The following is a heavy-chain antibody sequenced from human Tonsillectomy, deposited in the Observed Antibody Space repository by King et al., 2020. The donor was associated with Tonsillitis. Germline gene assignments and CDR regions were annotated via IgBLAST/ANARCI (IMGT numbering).Heavy chain of an antibody. CDR3: ASYAYTFWTSIG. V-gene: IGHV4-31*03. CDR2: ISYSGST. Sequence: VQLQESGPGLVKPSQTLSLTCTVSGASISNGDYYWSWIRQPPGKGLEWIGYISYSGSTYYDPSLQSRVTMSVDTSKNQFSLKLSSVAAADSAVYYCASYAYTFWTSIGWGQGTLVTVSS. J-gene: IGHJ4*02. CDR1: GASISNGDYY. D-gene: IGHD3/OR15-3a*01.